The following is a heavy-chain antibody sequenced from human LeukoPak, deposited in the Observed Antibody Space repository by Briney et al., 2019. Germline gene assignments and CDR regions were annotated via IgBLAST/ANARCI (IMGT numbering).Heavy chain of an antibody. Sequence: GGSLRLSCAASGFTFSTFDMSWVRQAPGKGLQWVSTISGAGGSTLFADSVKGRFSISRDNSNNKVFLQMNSLRVEDTAVYYCAKASDFDSSGFPIDVFDFWGQGLLVSVAS. CDR1: GFTFSTFD. V-gene: IGHV3-23*01. CDR2: ISGAGGST. CDR3: AKASDFDSSGFPIDVFDF. J-gene: IGHJ4*02. D-gene: IGHD3-22*01.